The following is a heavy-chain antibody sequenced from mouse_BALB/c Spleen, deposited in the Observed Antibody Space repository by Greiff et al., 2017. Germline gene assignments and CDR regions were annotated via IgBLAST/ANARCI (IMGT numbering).Heavy chain of an antibody. J-gene: IGHJ3*01. CDR3: ARDQEDYGNPFAY. Sequence: VQLVESGPGLVAPSQSLSITCTVSGFSLTGYGVNWVRQPPGKGLEWLGMIWGDGSTDYNSALKSRLSISKDNSKSQVFLKMNSLQTDDTARYYCARDQEDYGNPFAYWGQGTLVTVSA. CDR1: GFSLTGYG. V-gene: IGHV2-6-7*01. CDR2: IWGDGST. D-gene: IGHD2-1*01.